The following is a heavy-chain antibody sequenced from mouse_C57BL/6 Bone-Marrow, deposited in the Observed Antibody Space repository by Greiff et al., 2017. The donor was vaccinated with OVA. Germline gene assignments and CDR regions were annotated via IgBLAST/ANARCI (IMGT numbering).Heavy chain of an antibody. Sequence: QVQLQQPGAELVKPGASVKLSCKASGYTFTSYWMHWVKQRPGQGLEWIGMIHPNSGSTNYNEKFKSKATLTVDKSSSTAYMQLSSLTSEDSAVYYCARSGDGYYRGYFDYWGQGTTLTVSS. V-gene: IGHV1-64*01. CDR1: GYTFTSYW. J-gene: IGHJ2*01. D-gene: IGHD2-3*01. CDR2: IHPNSGST. CDR3: ARSGDGYYRGYFDY.